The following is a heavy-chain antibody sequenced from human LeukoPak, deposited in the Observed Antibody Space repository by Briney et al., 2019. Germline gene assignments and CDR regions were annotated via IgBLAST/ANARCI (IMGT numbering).Heavy chain of an antibody. CDR3: ARGQILLWFGELLKEIPVSYYYMDV. J-gene: IGHJ6*03. V-gene: IGHV1-69*05. CDR2: IIPIFGTA. Sequence: SVKVSCKASGGTFSSYAISWVRQAPGQGLEWMGGIIPIFGTANYAQKFQGRVTITTDESTSTAYMELSSLRSEDTAVYYCARGQILLWFGELLKEIPVSYYYMDVWGKGTTVTVSS. CDR1: GGTFSSYA. D-gene: IGHD3-10*01.